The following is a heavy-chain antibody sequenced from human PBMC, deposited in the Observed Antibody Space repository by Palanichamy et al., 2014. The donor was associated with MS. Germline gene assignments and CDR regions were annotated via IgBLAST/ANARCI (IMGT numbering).Heavy chain of an antibody. Sequence: EEELLESGGGLVQPGGSLRLSRAASGFTFSNFGMNWVRQAPGKSLEWISAISYDGGATFHADSVKGRFTSSRDNSRNTLYLQMNDLRAEDTAIYYCARRLESNEGSGHMDVWGKGTSVTVSS. CDR2: ISYDGGAT. CDR3: ARRLESNEGSGHMDV. D-gene: IGHD4-11*01. V-gene: IGHV3-23*01. CDR1: GFTFSNFG. J-gene: IGHJ6*03.